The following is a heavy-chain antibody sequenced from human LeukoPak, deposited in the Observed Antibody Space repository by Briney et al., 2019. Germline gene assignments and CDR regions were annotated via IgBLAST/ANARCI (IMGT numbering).Heavy chain of an antibody. Sequence: SETLSLTCAVYGGSFSGYYWSWIRPPPGKGLEWIGEINHSGSTNYNPSLKSRVTISVDTSKNQFSLKLSSVTAADTAVYYCARGYTARDYWGQGTLVTVSS. J-gene: IGHJ4*02. V-gene: IGHV4-34*01. D-gene: IGHD2-2*02. CDR1: GGSFSGYY. CDR3: ARGYTARDY. CDR2: INHSGST.